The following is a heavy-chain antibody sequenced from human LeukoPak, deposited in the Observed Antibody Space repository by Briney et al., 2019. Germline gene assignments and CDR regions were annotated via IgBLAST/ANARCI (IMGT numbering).Heavy chain of an antibody. Sequence: ASVKVSCKASGFTFTSSAMQWVRQARGQRLEWIGWIVVGSGNTNYAQKFQERVTITRDMSTSTAYMELSSLRSEDTAVYYCAAGTVTTAEYFRHWGQGTLVTVSP. CDR3: AAGTVTTAEYFRH. D-gene: IGHD4-17*01. V-gene: IGHV1-58*02. CDR2: IVVGSGNT. CDR1: GFTFTSSA. J-gene: IGHJ1*01.